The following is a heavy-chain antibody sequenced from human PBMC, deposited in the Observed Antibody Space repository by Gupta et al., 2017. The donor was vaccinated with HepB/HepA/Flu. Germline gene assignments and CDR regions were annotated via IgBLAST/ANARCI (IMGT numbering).Heavy chain of an antibody. CDR1: GFPIGGNA. Sequence: EGQLLGSGGGLVQPGGSLRLSWVVSGFPIGGNALGWVRQGPGKGLEWVSGIGTDMKQHHADSVRGRFTISRDNSENRVYLQMNSLRAEDTAVYYCAKDLHFWSGMDVWGKGTTVTVSS. J-gene: IGHJ6*03. V-gene: IGHV3-23*01. CDR2: IGTDMKQ. CDR3: AKDLHFWSGMDV. D-gene: IGHD3-3*02.